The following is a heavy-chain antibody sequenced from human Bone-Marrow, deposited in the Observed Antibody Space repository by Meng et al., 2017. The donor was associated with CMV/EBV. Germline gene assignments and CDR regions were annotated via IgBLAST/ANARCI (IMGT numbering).Heavy chain of an antibody. D-gene: IGHD4-17*01. Sequence: GGSLRLSCAASGFTVSSNYMSWVRQAPGKWLECVSVIYSAGSTYYADSVKGRFTISRDNSKNTLYLQMNSLRAEDTAVYYCARDSPDYGDYLFDYWGQGILVTVSS. V-gene: IGHV3-53*01. CDR1: GFTVSSNY. CDR3: ARDSPDYGDYLFDY. CDR2: IYSAGST. J-gene: IGHJ4*02.